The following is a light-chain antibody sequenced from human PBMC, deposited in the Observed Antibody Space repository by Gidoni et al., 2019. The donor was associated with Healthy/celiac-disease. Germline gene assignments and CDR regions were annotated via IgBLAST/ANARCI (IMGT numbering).Light chain of an antibody. CDR1: SSDVGSYNL. Sequence: QSALTQPASVSGSPGQSITISCTGTSSDVGSYNLVSWYQQHPGKAPKLMIDEVSKRPSGVSNRFSGSNSGNTASLTLSGLQAEDDADYYCCSYAGSSTYVVFGGGTKLTVL. CDR2: EVS. CDR3: CSYAGSSTYVV. V-gene: IGLV2-23*02. J-gene: IGLJ2*01.